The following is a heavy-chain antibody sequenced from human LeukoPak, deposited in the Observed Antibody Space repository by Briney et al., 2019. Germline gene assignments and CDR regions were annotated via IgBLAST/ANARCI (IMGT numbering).Heavy chain of an antibody. CDR1: GGSFSGYY. V-gene: IGHV4-34*01. Sequence: SETLSLTCTVSGGSFSGYYWSWIRQPPGKGLEWIGEINHSGSTNYNPSLKSRITISVDTSKNQFSLKLSSVTAADTAVYYCARGLRGATRGPVDGFDYWGQGTLVTVSS. CDR2: INHSGST. CDR3: ARGLRGATRGPVDGFDY. J-gene: IGHJ4*02. D-gene: IGHD1-26*01.